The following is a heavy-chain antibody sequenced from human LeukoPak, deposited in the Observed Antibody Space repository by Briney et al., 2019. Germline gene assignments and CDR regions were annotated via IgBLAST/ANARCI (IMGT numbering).Heavy chain of an antibody. J-gene: IGHJ4*02. CDR3: AKGPRWFGDQVYYFDY. Sequence: GGSLRLSCAASGFTFSSYGMHWVRQAPGKGLEWVAVISYDGSNKYYADSVKGRLTISRDNSKNTLYLQMSSLRAEDTAVYYCAKGPRWFGDQVYYFDYWGQGALVTVSS. D-gene: IGHD3-10*01. CDR2: ISYDGSNK. V-gene: IGHV3-30*18. CDR1: GFTFSSYG.